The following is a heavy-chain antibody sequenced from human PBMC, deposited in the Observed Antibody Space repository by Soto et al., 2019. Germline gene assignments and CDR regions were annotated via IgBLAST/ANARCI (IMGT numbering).Heavy chain of an antibody. Sequence: QVYLVQSGAEVKKPGSSVKISCKASGGIFSSNTINWVRQVAGQGLEWMGGIIPLFGTANYAEKFQGRVTITADKSTKTEYMELTSLRSEDTAVYCCASKAACGGDCYAFDSWGQGTLVTVSS. CDR1: GGIFSSNT. J-gene: IGHJ4*02. D-gene: IGHD2-21*02. CDR2: IIPLFGTA. V-gene: IGHV1-69*06. CDR3: ASKAACGGDCYAFDS.